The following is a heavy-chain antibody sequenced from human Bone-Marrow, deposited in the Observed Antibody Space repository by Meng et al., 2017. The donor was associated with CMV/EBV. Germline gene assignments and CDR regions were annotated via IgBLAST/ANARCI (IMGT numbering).Heavy chain of an antibody. J-gene: IGHJ3*02. D-gene: IGHD3-22*01. CDR3: AITTLVAAFDI. V-gene: IGHV3-7*01. CDR2: INQAGNER. CDR1: GFPFTTYW. Sequence: GGSLRLSCGASGFPFTTYWMTWVRQAPGKGLEWVANINQAGNERYYVDSVRGRFTISRDNAKNLLYLQMSRLRAEDTAVYYCAITTLVAAFDIWGQGTMVTVSS.